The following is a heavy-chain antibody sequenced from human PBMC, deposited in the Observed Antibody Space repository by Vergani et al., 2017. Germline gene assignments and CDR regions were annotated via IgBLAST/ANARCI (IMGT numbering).Heavy chain of an antibody. CDR2: ISAYSGEI. CDR1: RYPFSRYG. J-gene: IGHJ6*02. D-gene: IGHD3-3*01. Sequence: QAQLVQSGAEVKKPGASVRVSCKASRYPFSRYGISWVRQAPGQGFEWMGWISAYSGEIRYARSLQGRVTMTTDASTNTAYMSLRSLRSDDTAIYYCSRGGFYTSRNDFKFYGLGVWGQGTTVTVTS. V-gene: IGHV1-18*01. CDR3: SRGGFYTSRNDFKFYGLGV.